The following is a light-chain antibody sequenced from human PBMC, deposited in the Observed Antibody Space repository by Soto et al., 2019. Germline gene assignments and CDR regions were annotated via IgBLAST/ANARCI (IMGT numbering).Light chain of an antibody. Sequence: EIVLTQSPGTLSLSPGERATLSCRASQSVSSSYLAWYQQKPGQAPRLLIYGASSRATGIPDRFSGSGSGTVFTLTISRLEAEDFAVYYCQQYGRSPWTFGQGTKVEIK. V-gene: IGKV3-20*01. J-gene: IGKJ1*01. CDR3: QQYGRSPWT. CDR1: QSVSSSY. CDR2: GAS.